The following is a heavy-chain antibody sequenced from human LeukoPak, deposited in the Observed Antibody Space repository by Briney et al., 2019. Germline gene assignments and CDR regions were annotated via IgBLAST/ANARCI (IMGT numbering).Heavy chain of an antibody. CDR3: AREAGDYRLDY. Sequence: PGGSLRLSCAASGFTFSSYAMHWVRQAPGKGLEWVANIKQDGSEKYYVDSVKGRFIISRDNAKNSLYLQMNSLGVEDTAVYYCAREAGDYRLDYWGQGTLVTVSS. J-gene: IGHJ4*02. D-gene: IGHD4-17*01. CDR2: IKQDGSEK. CDR1: GFTFSSYA. V-gene: IGHV3-7*01.